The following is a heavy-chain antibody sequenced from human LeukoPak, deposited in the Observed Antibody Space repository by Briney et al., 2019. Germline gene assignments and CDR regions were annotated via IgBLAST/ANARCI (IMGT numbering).Heavy chain of an antibody. CDR2: IVVGSGNT. D-gene: IGHD3-9*01. CDR1: GFTFTSSA. V-gene: IGHV1-58*01. Sequence: SVKVSCKASGFTFTSSAVQWVRQARGQRLEWIGWIVVGSGNTNYAQKFQERVTITRDMSTSTAYMALSSLRSEDTAVYYCAADPTDPILAGYYLDNWGQGTLVTVSS. J-gene: IGHJ4*02. CDR3: AADPTDPILAGYYLDN.